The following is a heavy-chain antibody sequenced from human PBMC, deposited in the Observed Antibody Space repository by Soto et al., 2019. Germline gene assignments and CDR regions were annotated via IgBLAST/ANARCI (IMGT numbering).Heavy chain of an antibody. CDR2: IYYSGST. J-gene: IGHJ3*02. V-gene: IGHV4-61*01. CDR3: VRQDSGDCNGGRCYHAFDI. CDR1: GDSVGSGSYY. Sequence: VQLQESGPGLVRPSETLSLTCTVSGDSVGSGSYYWGWIRQPPGQGLEWIGSIYYSGSTNYNPSRESQFTMSVDTYQNQFSLRLSSVTAADTAVDYFVRQDSGDCNGGRCYHAFDIWGQGPMVTVS. D-gene: IGHD2-15*01.